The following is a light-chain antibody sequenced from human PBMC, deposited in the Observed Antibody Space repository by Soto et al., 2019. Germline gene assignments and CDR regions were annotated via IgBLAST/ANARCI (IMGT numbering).Light chain of an antibody. J-gene: IGLJ3*02. V-gene: IGLV4-60*03. Sequence: QSVLTQSSSASASLGSSVKLTCTLSSGHSSYIIAWHQQQPGKAPRYLMKLEGSGSYNKGSGVPDRFSGSSSGADRYLTISNLQSEDEADYYCETWESNTWVFGGGTKLTVL. CDR2: LEGSGSY. CDR3: ETWESNTWV. CDR1: SGHSSYI.